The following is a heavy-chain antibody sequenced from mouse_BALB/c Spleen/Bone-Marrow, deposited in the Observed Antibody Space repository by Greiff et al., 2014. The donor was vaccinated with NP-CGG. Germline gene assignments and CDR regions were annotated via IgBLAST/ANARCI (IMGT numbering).Heavy chain of an antibody. D-gene: IGHD1-1*01. V-gene: IGHV5-12-1*01. J-gene: IGHJ4*01. CDR2: ISSGGGST. Sequence: EVKLEESGGGLVKPGGSLKLSCAASGFAFSSYDMSWVRQTPEKRLEWVAYISSGGGSTYYPDTVKGRFTIPRDNAKNTLYLQMSSLKSEDTAMYYCARPLYYYGSSPFYAMDYWGQGTSVTVSS. CDR3: ARPLYYYGSSPFYAMDY. CDR1: GFAFSSYD.